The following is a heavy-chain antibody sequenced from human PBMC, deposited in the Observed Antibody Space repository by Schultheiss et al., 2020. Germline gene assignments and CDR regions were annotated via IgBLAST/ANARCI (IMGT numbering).Heavy chain of an antibody. V-gene: IGHV3-33*01. D-gene: IGHD6-19*01. J-gene: IGHJ6*04. CDR1: GFTFSSYG. Sequence: GGSLRLSCAASGFTFSSYGMHWVRQAPGKGLEWVAVIWYDGSNKYYADSVKGRFTISRDNSKNTLYLQMNSLRAEDTAVYYCARERQQWLVLGTDYYYGMDVWGKGTTVTVSS. CDR2: IWYDGSNK. CDR3: ARERQQWLVLGTDYYYGMDV.